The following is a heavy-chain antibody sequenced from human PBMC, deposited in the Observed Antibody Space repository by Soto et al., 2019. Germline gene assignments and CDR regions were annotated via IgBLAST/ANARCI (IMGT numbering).Heavy chain of an antibody. CDR1: GGSISSQY. D-gene: IGHD6-13*01. CDR3: ARGAATGRSDS. J-gene: IGHJ4*02. V-gene: IGHV4-59*11. CDR2: MYYSGSP. Sequence: PSETLSLTCTVSGGSISSQYWSWIRQPPGQGLEWIAYMYYSGSPNYNPSLKSRATISVDTSKNQFSLNLSFVTAADTAVYYGARGAATGRSDSWGQGTLVTVSS.